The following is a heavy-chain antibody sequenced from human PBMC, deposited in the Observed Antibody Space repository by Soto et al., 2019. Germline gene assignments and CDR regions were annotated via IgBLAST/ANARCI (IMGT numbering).Heavy chain of an antibody. V-gene: IGHV1-69*01. J-gene: IGHJ5*02. CDR3: AIPLPKQQLVRGAFDP. CDR1: GGTFRNYA. D-gene: IGHD6-13*01. Sequence: QVQLVQSGAEVKKPGSSVKLSCKTSGGTFRNYASNWVRQAPGQGLEWMGGSIPVFGTANYAQTFQGRFTITAEESTSTASMELSSMRSADTAVYYCAIPLPKQQLVRGAFDPWGPGTLVTVAS. CDR2: SIPVFGTA.